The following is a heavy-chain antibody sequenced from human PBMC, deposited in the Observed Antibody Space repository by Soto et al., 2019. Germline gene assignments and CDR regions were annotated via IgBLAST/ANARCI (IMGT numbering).Heavy chain of an antibody. J-gene: IGHJ1*01. CDR2: IFHRGST. CDR3: ARVGHRRQLAF. Sequence: SETLSLTCNVSGASINTYYWSWIRQPPQKGLEWIGYIFHRGSTTYNPSLKSRVTISIDASKKYFSLRLNSVTAADTAVCYCARVGHRRQLAFGGQGFRVTGSS. V-gene: IGHV4-59*12. CDR1: GASINTYY. D-gene: IGHD1-1*01.